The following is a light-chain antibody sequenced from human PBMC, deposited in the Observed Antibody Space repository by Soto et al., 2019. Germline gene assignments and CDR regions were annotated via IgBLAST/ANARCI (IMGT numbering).Light chain of an antibody. J-gene: IGLJ2*01. Sequence: ALTQPASVSGSPGQSITISCTGTSSDVGGYNYVSWYQQHPGKAPKLMIFEVINRPSGVSHRFSGSKSGNTASLTVSGLQAADEAEYYCSSYTTSRTLVFGSGTKLTVL. V-gene: IGLV2-14*01. CDR2: EVI. CDR1: SSDVGGYNY. CDR3: SSYTTSRTLV.